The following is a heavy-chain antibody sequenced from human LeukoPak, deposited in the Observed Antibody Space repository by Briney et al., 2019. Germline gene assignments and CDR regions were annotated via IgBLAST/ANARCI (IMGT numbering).Heavy chain of an antibody. Sequence: GGSLRLSCAASGFTFSTYALSWVRQAPGKGLEWVSSVSGTGSSTYYADSVKGRFTISRDNSKNTLSLQMNCLRAEDTAIYYCAKPKYQSGTYFDYWGQGTLVTVSS. CDR2: VSGTGSST. CDR3: AKPKYQSGTYFDY. CDR1: GFTFSTYA. J-gene: IGHJ4*02. V-gene: IGHV3-23*01. D-gene: IGHD3-10*01.